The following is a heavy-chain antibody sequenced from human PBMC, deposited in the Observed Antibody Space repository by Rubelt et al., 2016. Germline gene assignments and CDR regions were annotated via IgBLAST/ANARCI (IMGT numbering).Heavy chain of an antibody. J-gene: IGHJ4*02. Sequence: QLVESGGGLVQPGRSLRLSCGASGFTFSTYGMNWVRQAPGKGLEWVAVIWYDGGDKYYADSVKGRFTISRDNSKSTLYRQMSSLRSEDTAVYYCAGDYGGNYWGQGTLVTVSS. CDR3: AGDYGGNY. CDR1: GFTFSTYG. V-gene: IGHV3-33*01. D-gene: IGHD3-16*01. CDR2: IWYDGGDK.